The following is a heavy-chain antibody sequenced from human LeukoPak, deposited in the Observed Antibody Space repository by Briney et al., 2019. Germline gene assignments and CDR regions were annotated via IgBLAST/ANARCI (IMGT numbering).Heavy chain of an antibody. D-gene: IGHD3-3*01. J-gene: IGHJ4*02. CDR2: ISAYNGNT. Sequence: ASVKVSCKASGYTFTSYGISWVRQAPGQGLEWMGWISAYNGNTNYAQKLQGRVTMTTDTSTSTAYMELRSLRSDDTAVYYCARLYYDFPLYYFDYWGQGTLVTVSS. CDR1: GYTFTSYG. V-gene: IGHV1-18*01. CDR3: ARLYYDFPLYYFDY.